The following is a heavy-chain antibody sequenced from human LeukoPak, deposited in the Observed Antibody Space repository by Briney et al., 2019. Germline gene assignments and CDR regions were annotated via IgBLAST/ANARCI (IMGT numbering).Heavy chain of an antibody. CDR2: IFSNDEK. V-gene: IGHV2-26*01. D-gene: IGHD6-13*01. J-gene: IGHJ6*03. Sequence: ESGPTLVNPTETLTLTCTVSGFSLSNARMGVSWIRQPPGKALEWLAHIFSNDEKSYSTSLKSRLTISKDTSKSQVVLTMTNMDPVDTATYYCARLSSWNDYYYYYMDVWGKGTTVTVSS. CDR1: GFSLSNARMG. CDR3: ARLSSWNDYYYYYMDV.